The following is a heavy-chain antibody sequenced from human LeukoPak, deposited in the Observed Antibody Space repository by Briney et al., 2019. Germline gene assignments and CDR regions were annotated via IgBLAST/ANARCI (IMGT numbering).Heavy chain of an antibody. J-gene: IGHJ6*04. V-gene: IGHV4-59*01. CDR1: GGPINFY. CDR3: ARDVRRALRFNNFYPYLGMDV. D-gene: IGHD3-3*01. CDR2: IYPNGST. Sequence: PSETLSPTCSVSGGPINFYWSWIRQSPGKGLEWIGCIYPNGSTSYNSPLKSRVTISLDTSKKQVSLMLKSVTAADTAVYYCARDVRRALRFNNFYPYLGMDVWGKGTTVIVST.